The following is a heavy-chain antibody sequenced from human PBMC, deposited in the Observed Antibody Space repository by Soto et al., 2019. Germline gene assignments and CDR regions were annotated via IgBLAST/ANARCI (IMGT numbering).Heavy chain of an antibody. CDR1: GFRLSKNEMC. V-gene: IGHV2-70*11. Sequence: RMTFTLSGFRLSKNEMCVSWIRQPPGKALEWLARIDWDDDKYYSTSLKTRLTISKDTSKNQVVLTMTNMDPVDTATYYCARKDILIAYFPYWGQGTLVTVSS. J-gene: IGHJ4*02. D-gene: IGHD3-9*01. CDR2: IDWDDDK. CDR3: ARKDILIAYFPY.